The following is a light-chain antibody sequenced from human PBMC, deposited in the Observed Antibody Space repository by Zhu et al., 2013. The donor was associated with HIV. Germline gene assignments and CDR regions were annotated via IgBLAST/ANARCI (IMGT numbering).Light chain of an antibody. V-gene: IGKV3-15*01. J-gene: IGKJ4*01. CDR1: QSVTRN. CDR3: QEYNTWPPLT. Sequence: EIVLTQSPATLSLSPGEGATLSCRASQSVTRNYLAWYQQKPGQAHKVLIYGASTRATGIPARFSGSGSGTEFTLTISSLQSEDFAVYYCQEYNTWPPLTFGGGTRVEIK. CDR2: GAS.